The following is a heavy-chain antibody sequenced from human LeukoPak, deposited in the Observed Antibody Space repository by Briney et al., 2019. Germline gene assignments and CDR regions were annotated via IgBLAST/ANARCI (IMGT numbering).Heavy chain of an antibody. CDR3: SRDYYSQSYY. CDR2: ISSNGGST. Sequence: GGSLRLSCSASGFTFSSYAMHWVRQAPGKGLEYVSAISSNGGSTYYADSVKGRFTISRDNSKNTLYLQMSSLSPEDTAVYYCSRDYYSQSYYWDQGTLVTVSS. V-gene: IGHV3-64D*09. CDR1: GFTFSSYA. J-gene: IGHJ4*02. D-gene: IGHD3-10*01.